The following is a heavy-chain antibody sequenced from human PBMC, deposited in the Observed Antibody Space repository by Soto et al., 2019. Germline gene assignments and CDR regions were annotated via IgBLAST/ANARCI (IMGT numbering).Heavy chain of an antibody. J-gene: IGHJ5*02. V-gene: IGHV3-72*01. Sequence: EVQLVESGGGLVQPGGSLRLSCAASGFIFSDHYMDWVRQAPGKGLEWVGRTRNKAHSYTTEYAASVKGRFTISRDDSKNSLYLQMNSLKTEDTAVYYCARGSGSYLMWFDPWGQGTLVTVSS. CDR1: GFIFSDHY. D-gene: IGHD1-26*01. CDR3: ARGSGSYLMWFDP. CDR2: TRNKAHSYTT.